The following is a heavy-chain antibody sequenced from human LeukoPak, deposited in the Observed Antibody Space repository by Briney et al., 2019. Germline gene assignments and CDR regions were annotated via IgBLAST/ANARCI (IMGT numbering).Heavy chain of an antibody. CDR3: ARGGSSWLPAEYFQH. D-gene: IGHD6-13*01. CDR2: IYYSGST. V-gene: IGHV4-59*01. CDR1: GGSISSYY. J-gene: IGHJ1*01. Sequence: SETLSLTCTVSGGSISSYYWSWIRQPPGKGLEWIGYIYYSGSTNYNPSLKSRVTISVDTSKNQFSLKLSSVTAADTAVYYCARGGSSWLPAEYFQHGGQGTVVSVSS.